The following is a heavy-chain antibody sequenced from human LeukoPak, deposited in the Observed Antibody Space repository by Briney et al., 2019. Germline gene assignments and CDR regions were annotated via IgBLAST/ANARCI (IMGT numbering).Heavy chain of an antibody. CDR2: MNPNSGNT. D-gene: IGHD2-2*01. Sequence: ASVKVSCKASGYTFTSYDINWVRQATGQGLEWMGWMNPNSGNTGYAQKFQGRVTMTRNTSISTAYMELSSLRSEDPAVYYCARSRDCSSTSCYGGADLWGQGTLVTVSS. J-gene: IGHJ5*02. V-gene: IGHV1-8*01. CDR1: GYTFTSYD. CDR3: ARSRDCSSTSCYGGADL.